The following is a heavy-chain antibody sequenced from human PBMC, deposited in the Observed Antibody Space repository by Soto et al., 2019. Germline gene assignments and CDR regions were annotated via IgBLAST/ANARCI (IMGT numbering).Heavy chain of an antibody. D-gene: IGHD6-19*01. CDR2: IYYSGST. V-gene: IGHV4-59*01. Sequence: KPSETLSLTCTVSGGSISSYYWSWIRQPPGKGLEWIGYIYYSGSTNYNPSLKSRVTISVDTSKNQFSLKLSSVTAADTAVYYCARDLLGSGWWRVGAFDIWGQGTMVTVSS. CDR1: GGSISSYY. J-gene: IGHJ3*02. CDR3: ARDLLGSGWWRVGAFDI.